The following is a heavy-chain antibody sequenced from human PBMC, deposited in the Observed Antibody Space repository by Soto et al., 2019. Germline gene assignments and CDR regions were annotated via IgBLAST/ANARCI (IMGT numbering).Heavy chain of an antibody. CDR1: GYTFTSNS. D-gene: IGHD3-22*01. CDR2: INAGNGNT. J-gene: IGHJ4*02. V-gene: IGHV1-3*01. Sequence: GASVKVSCKASGYTFTSNSRRWLRQSPGQRLEWMGWINAGNGNTKYSQKFQGRVTITRDTSASTAYMELSSLRSEDTAVYYCARVDYDSSGYDFDYWGQGTLVTVSS. CDR3: ARVDYDSSGYDFDY.